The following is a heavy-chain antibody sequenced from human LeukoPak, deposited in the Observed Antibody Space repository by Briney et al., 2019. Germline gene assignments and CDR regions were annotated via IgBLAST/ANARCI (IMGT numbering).Heavy chain of an antibody. CDR3: ARLGRIVVVI. CDR2: IYHSGST. J-gene: IGHJ4*02. CDR1: GYSISSGYY. D-gene: IGHD3-22*01. V-gene: IGHV4-38-2*01. Sequence: SETLSLTCAVSGYSISSGYYWGWIRQPPGKGLEWIGSIYHSGSTYYNPSLKSRVTISVDTSKNQFSLKLSSVTAADTAVYYCARLGRIVVVIWGQGTLVTVSS.